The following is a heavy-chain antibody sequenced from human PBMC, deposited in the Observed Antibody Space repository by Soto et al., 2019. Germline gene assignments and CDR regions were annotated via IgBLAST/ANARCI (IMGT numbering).Heavy chain of an antibody. Sequence: ASVKVSCKVSGYTLAQVSIHWVRQAPGKGLEWMGGFEAEDGETFHAQNFQGRITLTEDTSTDTAYLELRSLRSEDTAVYFCLVHQGSQYYYGLDVWGQGTTVTVSS. J-gene: IGHJ6*02. D-gene: IGHD3-10*01. CDR1: GYTLAQVS. V-gene: IGHV1-24*01. CDR3: LVHQGSQYYYGLDV. CDR2: FEAEDGET.